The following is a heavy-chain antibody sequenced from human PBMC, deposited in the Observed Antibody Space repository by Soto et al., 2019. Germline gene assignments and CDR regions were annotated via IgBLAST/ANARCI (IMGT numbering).Heavy chain of an antibody. J-gene: IGHJ5*02. D-gene: IGHD3-10*01. CDR1: GGSISSGDYS. CDR3: ARGDGVAVRWENWFDP. CDR2: IYYSGSP. Sequence: QVQLQESGPGLVKPSQTLSLTCTVSGGSISSGDYSWSWIRQPPGKGLECIGYIYYSGSPYYNPSLKSRVTISVDTSKNQFSLKLSSVTAADTAVYYCARGDGVAVRWENWFDPWGQGTLVTVSS. V-gene: IGHV4-30-4*01.